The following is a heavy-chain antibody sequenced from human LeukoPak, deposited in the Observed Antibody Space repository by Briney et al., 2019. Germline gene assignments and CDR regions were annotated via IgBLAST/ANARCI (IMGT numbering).Heavy chain of an antibody. CDR1: GFTFSSYG. D-gene: IGHD7-27*01. V-gene: IGHV3-30*18. CDR2: ISYDGSNK. J-gene: IGHJ4*02. CDR3: AKVATNWGSVAVFDFDY. Sequence: GGSLRLSCAASGFTFSSYGMPWVRQAPGKGLEWVAAISYDGSNKYYADSVKGRFTISRDNSKNTLYLQMNSLRAEDTAVYYCAKVATNWGSVAVFDFDYWGQGTLVTVSS.